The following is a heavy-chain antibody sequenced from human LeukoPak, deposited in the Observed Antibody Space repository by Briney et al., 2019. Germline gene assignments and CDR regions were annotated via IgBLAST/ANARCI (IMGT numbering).Heavy chain of an antibody. CDR3: AGDSVTPIAAAGTLDY. V-gene: IGHV1-46*01. CDR2: INPSGGST. D-gene: IGHD6-13*01. CDR1: GYTFTSYY. Sequence: ASVKVSCKASGYTFTSYYMHWVRQAPGQGLEWMGIINPSGGSTSYAQKFQGRVTMSRDTSTSTVYMELSSLRSEDTAVYYCAGDSVTPIAAAGTLDYWGQGTLVTVSS. J-gene: IGHJ4*02.